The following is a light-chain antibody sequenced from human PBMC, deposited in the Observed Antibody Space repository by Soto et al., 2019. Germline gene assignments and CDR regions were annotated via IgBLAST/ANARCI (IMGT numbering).Light chain of an antibody. V-gene: IGKV3-15*01. CDR2: GAS. J-gene: IGKJ2*01. Sequence: EIVMTQSPATLSVSPGERATLSCRASQSVSSNLAWYQQKPGQAPRLLIYGASTRATGIPARFSGSGSGTEFPINIRSLQSEDFAVYYCQQYNKWPPLYTFGQGTKLEIK. CDR3: QQYNKWPPLYT. CDR1: QSVSSN.